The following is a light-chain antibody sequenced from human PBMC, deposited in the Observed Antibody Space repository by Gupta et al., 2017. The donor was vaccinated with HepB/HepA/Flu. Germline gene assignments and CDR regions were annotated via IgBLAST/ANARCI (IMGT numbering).Light chain of an antibody. V-gene: IGKV3-20*01. CDR1: QSFSRTF. CDR2: GTS. Sequence: EIVLSHSPGTLSLSPGERATLSCRASQSFSRTFLAWYQQKAGQAPRLLIYGTSSRATGIPDRFSGGGSGTDFTLTISRLEPEDFAVYYCQQYGGSPLTFGGGTKVEIK. CDR3: QQYGGSPLT. J-gene: IGKJ4*01.